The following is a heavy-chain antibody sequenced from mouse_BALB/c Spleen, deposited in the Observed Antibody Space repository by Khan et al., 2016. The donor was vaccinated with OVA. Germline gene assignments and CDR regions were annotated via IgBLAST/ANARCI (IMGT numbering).Heavy chain of an antibody. CDR3: TRHGYVAWFTY. J-gene: IGHJ3*01. CDR1: GYSFTSYY. V-gene: IGHV1-31*01. D-gene: IGHD2-2*01. CDR2: IDPFSGAT. Sequence: VQLKQSGPELMKPGASVKISCKASGYSFTSYYIHWMIESHGTSLAWIGYIDPFSGATTYNQKFKGKATLTVDKSSNTAYIHLRNLTSEDSAVYYCTRHGYVAWFTYWGQGTLVTVSA.